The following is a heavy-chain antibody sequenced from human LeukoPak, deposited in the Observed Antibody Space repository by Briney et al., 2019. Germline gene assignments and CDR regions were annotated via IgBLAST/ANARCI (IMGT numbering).Heavy chain of an antibody. CDR3: ARDRYGDYYFDY. Sequence: GGSLRLSCAASGFILSSYGMHWVRQAPGKGLEWVAVIWYDGSNKYYADSVKGRFTISRDNSKNTLYLQMNSLRAEDTAVYYCARDRYGDYYFDYWGQGTLVTVSS. V-gene: IGHV3-33*08. CDR2: IWYDGSNK. J-gene: IGHJ4*02. D-gene: IGHD4-17*01. CDR1: GFILSSYG.